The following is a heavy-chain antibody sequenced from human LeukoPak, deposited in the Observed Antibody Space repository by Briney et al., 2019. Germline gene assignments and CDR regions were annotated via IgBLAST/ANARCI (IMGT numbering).Heavy chain of an antibody. V-gene: IGHV4-4*07. J-gene: IGHJ4*02. Sequence: SETLSLTCTVSGGSISSYYWSWIRQPAGEGLEWIGRIYTSGSTNYNPSTNYNPSLKSRVTISVDRSKNQFSLKLSSVTAADTAVYYCARDQVGHCSSTSCYPDLNFDYWGQGTLVTVSS. CDR1: GGSISSYY. CDR3: ARDQVGHCSSTSCYPDLNFDY. CDR2: IYTSGSTNYNPST. D-gene: IGHD2-2*01.